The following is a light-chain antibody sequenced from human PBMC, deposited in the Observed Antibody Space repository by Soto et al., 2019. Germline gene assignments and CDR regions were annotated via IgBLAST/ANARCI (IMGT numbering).Light chain of an antibody. V-gene: IGLV2-8*01. J-gene: IGLJ1*01. Sequence: QSALTQPPSASGSPGQSVAISCTGTTSDIGGYDYVPWYQQHPGKAPKLMIYEVNKRPSGVPERFSGSKSGNTASLTVSGLQAEDEADYYCSSHGGNSPYVFGTGTKVTVL. CDR2: EVN. CDR1: TSDIGGYDY. CDR3: SSHGGNSPYV.